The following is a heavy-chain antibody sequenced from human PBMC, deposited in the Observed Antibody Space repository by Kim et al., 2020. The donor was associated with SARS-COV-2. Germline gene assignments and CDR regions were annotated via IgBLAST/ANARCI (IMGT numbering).Heavy chain of an antibody. CDR2: ISYDGSNK. J-gene: IGHJ6*02. CDR3: ARELFCSSTSCQYYYYYGMDV. Sequence: GGSLRLSCAASGFTFSSYAMHWVRQAPGKGLEWVAVISYDGSNKYYADSVKGRFTISRDNSKNTLYLQMNSLRAEDTAVYYCARELFCSSTSCQYYYYYGMDVWGQGTTVTVSS. V-gene: IGHV3-30*04. CDR1: GFTFSSYA. D-gene: IGHD2-2*01.